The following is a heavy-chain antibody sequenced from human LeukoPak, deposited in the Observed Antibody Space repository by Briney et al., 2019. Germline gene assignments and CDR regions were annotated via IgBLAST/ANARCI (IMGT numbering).Heavy chain of an antibody. D-gene: IGHD6-13*01. CDR3: ARDRLYSSWYRHGSWFDL. CDR1: GFTFSSYS. CDR2: ISSSRSYI. J-gene: IGHJ5*02. Sequence: GGSLRLSCAASGFTFSSYSMNWVRQAPGKGLEWVSSISSSRSYIYYADSVKGRFTISRDNAKNSLYLQMNSLRAEDTAVYYCARDRLYSSWYRHGSWFDLWGQGTLVTVSS. V-gene: IGHV3-21*01.